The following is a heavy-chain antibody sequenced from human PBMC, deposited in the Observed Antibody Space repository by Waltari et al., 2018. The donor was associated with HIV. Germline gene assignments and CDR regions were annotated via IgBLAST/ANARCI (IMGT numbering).Heavy chain of an antibody. CDR1: GDSINNYY. CDR2: MSYTGKT. D-gene: IGHD2-8*01. J-gene: IGHJ5*02. Sequence: QVQLQESGPGLVNPSETLSLTCTVSGDSINNYYWIWIRQPPGKGLDWIGHMSYTGKTNHTPSLKSRVTISVDTSKNQVSLKLSPVTATDTAVYFCARAGRNGHKTGWFDPWGQGTLVTVSS. CDR3: ARAGRNGHKTGWFDP. V-gene: IGHV4-59*01.